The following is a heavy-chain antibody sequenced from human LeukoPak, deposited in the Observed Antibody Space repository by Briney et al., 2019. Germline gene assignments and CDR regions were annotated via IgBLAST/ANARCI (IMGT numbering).Heavy chain of an antibody. J-gene: IGHJ6*03. D-gene: IGHD3-10*01. CDR2: MNPNSGNT. Sequence: ASVKVSCKVSGYTFTGYYMHWVRQATGQGLEWMGWMNPNSGNTGYAQKFQGRVTMTRNTSISTAYMELSSLRSEDTAVYYCARGRNTMVRGEYYYYYMDVWGKGTTVTISS. CDR3: ARGRNTMVRGEYYYYYMDV. CDR1: GYTFTGYY. V-gene: IGHV1-8*02.